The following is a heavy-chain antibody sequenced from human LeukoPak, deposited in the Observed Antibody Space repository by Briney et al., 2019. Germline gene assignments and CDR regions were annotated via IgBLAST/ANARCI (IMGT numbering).Heavy chain of an antibody. CDR2: IYTSGSA. V-gene: IGHV4-4*09. Sequence: SETLSLTCTVSGGSISSYYWSWIQQPPGKGLEWIGYIYTSGSANYNPSLKSRVTISVDTSKNQFSLKLSSVTAVDTAVYYCARRAGMGREGFDYWGQGTTVTVSS. CDR3: ARRAGMGREGFDY. D-gene: IGHD5-18*01. J-gene: IGHJ4*03. CDR1: GGSISSYY.